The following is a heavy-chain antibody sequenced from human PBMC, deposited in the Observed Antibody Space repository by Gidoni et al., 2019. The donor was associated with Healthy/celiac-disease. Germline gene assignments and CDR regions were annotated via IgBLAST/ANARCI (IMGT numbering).Heavy chain of an antibody. V-gene: IGHV3-21*01. CDR2: ISSSSSYI. D-gene: IGHD2-2*02. J-gene: IGHJ4*02. CDR3: ARVRPYCSSTSCSTPTIDY. CDR1: GFTFSSYS. Sequence: EVQLVESGGGLVKPGGSLRLSCAASGFTFSSYSMNWVRQAPGKGLEWVSAISSSSSYIYDADSVKGRFTISRDNAKNSLYLQRNSLRAEDTAVYYCARVRPYCSSTSCSTPTIDYWGQGTLVTVSS.